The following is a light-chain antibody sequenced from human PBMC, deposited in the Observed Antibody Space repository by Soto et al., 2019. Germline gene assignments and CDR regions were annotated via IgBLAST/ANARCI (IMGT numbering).Light chain of an antibody. CDR1: SSDVGGYNY. J-gene: IGLJ1*01. CDR3: CSYVGRSTYV. CDR2: DVS. V-gene: IGLV2-11*01. Sequence: QSALTQPASVSGSPGQSITISCTGTSSDVGGYNYVSWHQQHPGKETKLLPYDVSKRPSGVPDRLSGSKSGNKESLTISRLQAEDEADSYCCSYVGRSTYVLGTATKVTAL.